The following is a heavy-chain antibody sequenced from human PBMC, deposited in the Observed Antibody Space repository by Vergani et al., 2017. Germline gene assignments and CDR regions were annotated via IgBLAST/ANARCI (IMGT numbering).Heavy chain of an antibody. CDR2: ISSSSSYI. Sequence: EVQLVESGGGLVKPGGSLRLSCAASGFTFSSYSMNWVRQAPGKGLEWVSSISSSSSYIYYADSVKGRFTISRDNAKNSLYLQMNSLRAEDTAVYYCARARYDFWSGMHAGFDIWGQGTMVTVSS. CDR3: ARARYDFWSGMHAGFDI. V-gene: IGHV3-21*01. CDR1: GFTFSSYS. J-gene: IGHJ3*02. D-gene: IGHD3-3*01.